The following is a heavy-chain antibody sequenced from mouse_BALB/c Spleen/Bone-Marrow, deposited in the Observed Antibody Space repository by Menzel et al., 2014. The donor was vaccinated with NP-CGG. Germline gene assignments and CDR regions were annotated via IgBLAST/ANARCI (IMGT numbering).Heavy chain of an antibody. V-gene: IGHV5-17*02. CDR3: TRGGNWEDFDN. CDR1: GFTFSSFG. CDR2: ISSGSSTI. D-gene: IGHD4-1*01. J-gene: IGHJ2*01. Sequence: VQLKESGGGLVQPGGSRKLSCAASGFTFSSFGMHWVRQAPERGLEWVAYISSGSSTIFYADTVKGRFTISRGNPKNTLFLQMTSLRSEDTAMYYCTRGGNWEDFDNWGQGTTLTVSS.